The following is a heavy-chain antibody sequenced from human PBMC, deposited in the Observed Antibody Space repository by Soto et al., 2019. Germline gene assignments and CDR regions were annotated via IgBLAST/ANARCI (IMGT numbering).Heavy chain of an antibody. V-gene: IGHV1-18*04. Sequence: ASVKVYCKASGYTFSTYGLSWVRQAPGQGLEWMGWISPFDGNTNFAQQFQGRVTLTTDTPTSTAYMELRSLTSDDTAMYYCARGAWDYSNTCYEFWGQVTLVTTSS. D-gene: IGHD4-4*01. CDR2: ISPFDGNT. J-gene: IGHJ4*02. CDR3: ARGAWDYSNTCYEF. CDR1: GYTFSTYG.